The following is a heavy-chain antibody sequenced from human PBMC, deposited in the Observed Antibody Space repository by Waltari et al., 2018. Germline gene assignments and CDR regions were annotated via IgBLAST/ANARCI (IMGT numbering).Heavy chain of an antibody. Sequence: EVQLVESGGGLVQPGGSLRLSCAASGFTFSSYWMSWVRQAPGKGLEWVANRKQDGSEKYYVDSVKGRFTISRDNAKNSLYLQMNSLRAEDTAVYYCARGRGCSGGSCYSWAKHGMDVWGQGTTVTVSS. D-gene: IGHD2-15*01. V-gene: IGHV3-7*01. CDR1: GFTFSSYW. CDR3: ARGRGCSGGSCYSWAKHGMDV. CDR2: RKQDGSEK. J-gene: IGHJ6*02.